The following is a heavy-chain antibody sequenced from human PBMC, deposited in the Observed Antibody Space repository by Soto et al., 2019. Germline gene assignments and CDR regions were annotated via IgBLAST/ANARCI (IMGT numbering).Heavy chain of an antibody. Sequence: PSETLSLTCTVSGGSINSVGYYWSWIRQNPGKGLEWIGYIYYSGSTYYNPSLKSRVTISVDTSKNQFSLKLSSVTAADTAVYYCARVEVPESSSWHPFDPWGQGTLVTVSS. CDR1: GGSINSVGYY. D-gene: IGHD6-13*01. CDR2: IYYSGST. V-gene: IGHV4-31*03. J-gene: IGHJ5*02. CDR3: ARVEVPESSSWHPFDP.